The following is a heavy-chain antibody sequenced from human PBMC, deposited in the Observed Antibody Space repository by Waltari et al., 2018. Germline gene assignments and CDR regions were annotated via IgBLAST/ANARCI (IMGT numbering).Heavy chain of an antibody. V-gene: IGHV3-66*02. D-gene: IGHD3-22*01. CDR1: GGSISSSNW. J-gene: IGHJ3*02. CDR2: IYSGGST. CDR3: ARARITMIVPGPQDAFDI. Sequence: VQLQESGPGLVKPSGTLSLTCAVSGGSISSSNWWSWVRQPPGKGLEWVSVIYSGGSTYYADSVKGRFTISRDNSKNTLYLQMNSLRAEDTAVYYCARARITMIVPGPQDAFDIWGQGTMVTVSS.